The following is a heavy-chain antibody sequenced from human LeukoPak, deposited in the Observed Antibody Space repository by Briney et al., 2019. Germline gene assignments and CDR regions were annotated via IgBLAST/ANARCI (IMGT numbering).Heavy chain of an antibody. CDR1: GFIFSSYN. V-gene: IGHV3-21*06. CDR3: ASTIVTTVYPPGWYFDL. CDR2: ISSRSRDV. D-gene: IGHD4-17*01. Sequence: GSLRLSCAASGFIFSSYNMNWVRQAPGKGLEWVSSISSRSRDVYYADSVKGRFTISRDNTKSSLFLRMDSLRAEDTAVYYCASTIVTTVYPPGWYFDLWGRGTQVTVSS. J-gene: IGHJ2*01.